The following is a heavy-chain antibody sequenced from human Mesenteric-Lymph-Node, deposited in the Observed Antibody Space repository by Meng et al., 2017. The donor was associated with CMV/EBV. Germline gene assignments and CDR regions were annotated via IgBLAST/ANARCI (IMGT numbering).Heavy chain of an antibody. J-gene: IGHJ6*02. Sequence: GESLKLPCAASGFLFSSHSMSWVRQAPGKGLEWVSYISSSSTTIYYVDSVKGRLTISRDNAKNSLYLQMNSLRAEDTAVYYCARELGYSFENYNGMDVWGQGTTVTVSS. D-gene: IGHD5-18*01. V-gene: IGHV3-48*04. CDR3: ARELGYSFENYNGMDV. CDR1: GFLFSSHS. CDR2: ISSSSTTI.